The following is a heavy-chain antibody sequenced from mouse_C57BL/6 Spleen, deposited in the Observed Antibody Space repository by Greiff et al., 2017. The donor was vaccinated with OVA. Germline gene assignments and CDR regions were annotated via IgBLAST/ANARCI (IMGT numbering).Heavy chain of an antibody. V-gene: IGHV1-69*01. CDR3: ARSGDYDKGFDY. Sequence: QVQLQQPGAELVMPGASVKLSCKASGYTFTSYWMHWVKQRPGQGLEWIGEIDPSDSYTNYNQKFKGKSTLTVDKSSSTAYMQLSSLTSEDSAVYYCARSGDYDKGFDYWGQGTTLTVSS. CDR1: GYTFTSYW. D-gene: IGHD2-4*01. CDR2: IDPSDSYT. J-gene: IGHJ2*01.